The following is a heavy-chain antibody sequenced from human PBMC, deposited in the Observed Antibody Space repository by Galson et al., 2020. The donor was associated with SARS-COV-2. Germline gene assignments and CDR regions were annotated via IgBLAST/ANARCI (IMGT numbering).Heavy chain of an antibody. CDR1: GFTFSGSA. Sequence: GGSLRLSCGASGFTFSGSAFHWVRQASGKGLEWVGRIRTQANNYATEYAASVKGRFTFSRDDSVSTTYLQMNSLKIEDTAIYYCTTQWDRWGFGYWGQGTLVIVSS. CDR2: IRTQANNYAT. V-gene: IGHV3-73*01. CDR3: TTQWDRWGFGY. D-gene: IGHD1-26*01. J-gene: IGHJ4*02.